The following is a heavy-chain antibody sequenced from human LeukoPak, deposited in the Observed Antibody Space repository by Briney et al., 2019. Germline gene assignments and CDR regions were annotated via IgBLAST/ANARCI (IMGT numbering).Heavy chain of an antibody. V-gene: IGHV4-34*01. CDR2: INHSGST. CDR3: ARSRFSGGPFRPAPPYLDY. J-gene: IGHJ4*02. CDR1: GGSFSGYY. D-gene: IGHD3-10*01. Sequence: PSETLSLTCAVYGGSFSGYYWSWIRQPPGKGLEWIGEINHSGSTNYNPSLKSRVTISVDTSKTQFSLKLSSVTAADTAVYYCARSRFSGGPFRPAPPYLDYWGQGTLVTVSS.